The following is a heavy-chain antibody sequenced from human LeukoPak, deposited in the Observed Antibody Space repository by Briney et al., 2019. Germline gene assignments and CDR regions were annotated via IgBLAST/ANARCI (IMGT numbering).Heavy chain of an antibody. Sequence: SGGSLSLSCSASRFTFSRYPMSWVRQAPGKGLEWVSSIDATGLSTYYTASVKGRFTISRDDSKNTLYLQMNSLRAEDAAVYYCVRGTMFEGRFDCWGQGTLVTVSS. D-gene: IGHD3-10*02. CDR1: RFTFSRYP. CDR2: IDATGLST. J-gene: IGHJ4*02. CDR3: VRGTMFEGRFDC. V-gene: IGHV3-23*01.